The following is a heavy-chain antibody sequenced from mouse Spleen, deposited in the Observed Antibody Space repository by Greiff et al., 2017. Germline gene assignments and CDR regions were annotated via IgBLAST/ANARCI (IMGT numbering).Heavy chain of an antibody. J-gene: IGHJ2*01. CDR3: ARGWLLRYFDY. CDR1: GYTFTSYW. Sequence: QVQLQQPGAELVRPGSSVKLSCKASGYTFTSYWMHWVKQRPIQGLEWIGNIDPSDSETHYNQKFKGKATLTVDQSSSTAYMQLNSLTSEDSAVYYCARGWLLRYFDYWGQGTTLTVSS. V-gene: IGHV1-52*01. CDR2: IDPSDSET. D-gene: IGHD2-3*01.